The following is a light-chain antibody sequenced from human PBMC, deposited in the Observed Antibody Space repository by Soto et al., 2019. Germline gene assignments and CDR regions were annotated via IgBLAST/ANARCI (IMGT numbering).Light chain of an antibody. CDR3: QQRSNWPPT. V-gene: IGKV3D-20*02. CDR2: DAS. J-gene: IGKJ1*01. CDR1: QSVSSSY. Sequence: EIVMTQSPATLSVPPGERATLSFRASQSVSSSYLAWYQQKPGQAPRPLIYDASNRATGIPARFSGSGSGTDFTLTISSLEPEDFAVYYCQQRSNWPPTFGQGTKVDI.